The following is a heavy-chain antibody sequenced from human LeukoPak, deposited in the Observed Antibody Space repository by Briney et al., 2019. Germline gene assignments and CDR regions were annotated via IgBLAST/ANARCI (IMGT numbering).Heavy chain of an antibody. D-gene: IGHD2-2*01. CDR3: ARSVVVPAAHTYYFDY. CDR1: GYTFTSYD. V-gene: IGHV1-8*01. J-gene: IGHJ4*02. Sequence: ASVKVSCKASGYTFTSYDINWVRQATGQGLEWMGWMNPNSGNTGYAQKFQGRVTMTRNTSISTAYMELSSPRSDDTAVYYCARSVVVPAAHTYYFDYWGQGTLVTVSS. CDR2: MNPNSGNT.